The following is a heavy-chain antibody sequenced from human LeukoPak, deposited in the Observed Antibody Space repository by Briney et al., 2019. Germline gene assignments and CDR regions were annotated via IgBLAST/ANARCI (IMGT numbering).Heavy chain of an antibody. CDR3: ARVVLRYFDWFGY. D-gene: IGHD3-9*01. CDR2: MNSNSGNT. CDR1: GYTFTSYD. Sequence: ASVKVSCKASGYTFTSYDINWVRQATGQGLEWMGWMNSNSGNTGYAQKFQGRVTMTRNTSISTAYMELSSLRSEDTAVYYCARVVLRYFDWFGYWGQGTLVTVSS. V-gene: IGHV1-8*01. J-gene: IGHJ4*02.